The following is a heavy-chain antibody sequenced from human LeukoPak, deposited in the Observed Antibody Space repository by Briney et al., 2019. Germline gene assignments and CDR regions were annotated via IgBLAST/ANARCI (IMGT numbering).Heavy chain of an antibody. Sequence: SETLSLTCSVSGDSITRHYWSWIRQPPGKGLEWIGCIYFSGTTNYNPSLGSRVTISVGTSKKQFSLKLRSVTAADTAVYYCARHQLRGLLDDNWGQGTLVTVSS. CDR2: IYFSGTT. J-gene: IGHJ4*02. CDR1: GDSITRHY. D-gene: IGHD3-10*01. CDR3: ARHQLRGLLDDN. V-gene: IGHV4-59*08.